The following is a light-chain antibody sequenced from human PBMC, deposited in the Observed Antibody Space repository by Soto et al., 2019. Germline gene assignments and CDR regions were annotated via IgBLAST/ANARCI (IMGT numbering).Light chain of an antibody. Sequence: MVLTQSPGTLSLSPGERTALSCRASQSISRYLAWYQQKPGQGPRLLIYGASSRATGTPDRFSGSGSGTEFTLTISSLQPDDFATYYCQHYNSYSEAFGQGTKVDIK. CDR2: GAS. V-gene: IGKV3D-15*01. CDR1: QSISRY. J-gene: IGKJ1*01. CDR3: QHYNSYSEA.